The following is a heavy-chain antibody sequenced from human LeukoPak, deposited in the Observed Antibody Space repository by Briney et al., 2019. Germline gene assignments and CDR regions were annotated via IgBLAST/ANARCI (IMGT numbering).Heavy chain of an antibody. CDR1: GFTFNNYV. V-gene: IGHV3-30*03. Sequence: GGSLRLSCAASGFTFNNYVMHWVRQAPGKGLEWVALISYDGSNKYYADSVKGRSTISRDNSKNLLNLQMNSLRAEDTAVYYCARDYGSGMDVWGQGTMVTVSS. D-gene: IGHD3-10*01. CDR2: ISYDGSNK. CDR3: ARDYGSGMDV. J-gene: IGHJ6*02.